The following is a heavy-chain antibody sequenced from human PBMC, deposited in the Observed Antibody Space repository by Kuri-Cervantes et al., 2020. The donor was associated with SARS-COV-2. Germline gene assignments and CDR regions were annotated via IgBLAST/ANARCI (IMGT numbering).Heavy chain of an antibody. J-gene: IGHJ4*02. D-gene: IGHD5-24*01. CDR1: GYTFTNYY. V-gene: IGHV1-46*01. CDR2: INPGGGAT. Sequence: ASVKVSCKATGYTFTNYYIHWVRQAPGQGLEWMGIINPGGGATTYAQKFQGRVTMTRDTSTSTVYMELSSLRSEDTAVYFCARDGRDGYNREFLGDWGQGTLVPVSS. CDR3: ARDGRDGYNREFLGD.